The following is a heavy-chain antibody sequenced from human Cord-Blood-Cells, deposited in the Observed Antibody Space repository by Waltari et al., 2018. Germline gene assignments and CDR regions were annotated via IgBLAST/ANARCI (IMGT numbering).Heavy chain of an antibody. CDR1: GGSFSGYY. CDR3: AREGESIAAPNWFDP. V-gene: IGHV4-34*01. Sequence: VQLQQWGAGLLKPSETLSLTCAVYGGSFSGYYWSWIRQPPGKGLEWIGEINHSGSTNYNPSLKSRVTISVDTSKNQFSLKLSSVTAADTAVYYCAREGESIAAPNWFDPWGQGTLVTVSS. D-gene: IGHD6-6*01. CDR2: INHSGST. J-gene: IGHJ5*02.